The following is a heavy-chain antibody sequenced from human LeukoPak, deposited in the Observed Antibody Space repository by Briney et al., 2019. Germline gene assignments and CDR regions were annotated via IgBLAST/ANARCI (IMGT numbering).Heavy chain of an antibody. V-gene: IGHV1-8*01. Sequence: ASVKVSCKASGYTFTSYDINWVRQATGQGLEWMGRMNPNSGNTGYAQKFQGRVTMTRNTSISTAYMELSSLRSEDTAVYYCARVKSRAIAVAGYYGMDVWGQGTTVTVSS. D-gene: IGHD6-19*01. CDR3: ARVKSRAIAVAGYYGMDV. J-gene: IGHJ6*02. CDR1: GYTFTSYD. CDR2: MNPNSGNT.